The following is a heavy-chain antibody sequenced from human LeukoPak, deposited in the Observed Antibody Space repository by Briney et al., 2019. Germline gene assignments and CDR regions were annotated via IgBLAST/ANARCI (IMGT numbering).Heavy chain of an antibody. D-gene: IGHD4/OR15-4a*01. V-gene: IGHV3-30*02. Sequence: GGSLRLSCAASGFTFSSYGMHWVRQAPGKGLEWVAFIRYDGSNKYYADSVKGRFTISRDNSKNTLYLQMNSLRAEDTAVYYCAKGSPTLWWPPVDYWGQGTLVTVSS. CDR3: AKGSPTLWWPPVDY. CDR2: IRYDGSNK. CDR1: GFTFSSYG. J-gene: IGHJ4*02.